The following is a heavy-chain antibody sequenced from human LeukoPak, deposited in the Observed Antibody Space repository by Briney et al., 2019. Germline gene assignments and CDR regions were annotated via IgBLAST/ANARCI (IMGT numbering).Heavy chain of an antibody. Sequence: PGRSLRLSCAASRFTFSSYAMHWVRQAPGKGLEWVAVISYDGSNKYYADSVKGRFTISRDNSKNTLYLQMNSLRAEDTAVYYCARDWPFNWNDVGIDYWGQGTLVTVSS. V-gene: IGHV3-30-3*01. CDR2: ISYDGSNK. D-gene: IGHD1-20*01. J-gene: IGHJ4*02. CDR1: RFTFSSYA. CDR3: ARDWPFNWNDVGIDY.